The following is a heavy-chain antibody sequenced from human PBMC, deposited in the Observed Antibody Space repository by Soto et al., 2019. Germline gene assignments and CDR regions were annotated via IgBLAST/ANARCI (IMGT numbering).Heavy chain of an antibody. V-gene: IGHV1-18*01. J-gene: IGHJ5*02. CDR2: ISAYNGNP. Sequence: QVQLVQSGAEVKKPGASVKVSCKTSGYTFTSYAISWVRQAPGQGLERMGWISAYNGNPNSAQKSQGRVTMTTDTTTRTPYMELRSLSADDTAVYYCARASPPTYLWGQGTLVTVSS. CDR3: ARASPPTYL. CDR1: GYTFTSYA.